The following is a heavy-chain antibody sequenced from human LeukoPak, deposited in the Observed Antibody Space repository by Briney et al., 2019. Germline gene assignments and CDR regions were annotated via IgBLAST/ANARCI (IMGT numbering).Heavy chain of an antibody. D-gene: IGHD2-15*01. J-gene: IGHJ6*03. Sequence: ASVKVSCKASGGTFSSYAISWVRQAPGQGLEWMGWISAYNGNTNYAQKFQGRVTMTRDTSTSTVYMELSSLRSEDTAVYYCARDRCSGGSCYSDSYYYYYMDVWGKGTTVTISS. V-gene: IGHV1-18*01. CDR1: GGTFSSYA. CDR2: ISAYNGNT. CDR3: ARDRCSGGSCYSDSYYYYYMDV.